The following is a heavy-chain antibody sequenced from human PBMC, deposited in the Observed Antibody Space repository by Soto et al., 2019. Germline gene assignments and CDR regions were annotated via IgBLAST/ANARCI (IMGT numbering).Heavy chain of an antibody. CDR3: ARGLLGILGYYFDY. CDR1: GGSIRSSSYY. CDR2: IYYSGST. J-gene: IGHJ4*02. D-gene: IGHD7-27*01. V-gene: IGHV4-39*07. Sequence: SQTLSLTCTVSGGSIRSSSYYWGWIRQPPGKGLEWIGSIYYSGSTYYNPSLKSRVTISVDTSKNQFSLKLSSVTAADTAVYYCARGLLGILGYYFDYWGQGTLVTVSS.